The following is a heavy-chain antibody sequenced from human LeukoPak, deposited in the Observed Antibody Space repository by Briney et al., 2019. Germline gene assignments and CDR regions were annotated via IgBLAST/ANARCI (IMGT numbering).Heavy chain of an antibody. CDR3: ARSDPYYDILTGYSMEYYFDY. CDR1: GGSISSGSYY. V-gene: IGHV4-61*02. D-gene: IGHD3-9*01. Sequence: PAQTLSLTCTVSGGSISSGSYYWSWIRQPAGKGLEWIGRIYTSGSTNYNPSLKSRVTISVDTSKNQFSLKLSSVTAADTAVYYCARSDPYYDILTGYSMEYYFDYWGQGTLVTVSS. J-gene: IGHJ4*02. CDR2: IYTSGST.